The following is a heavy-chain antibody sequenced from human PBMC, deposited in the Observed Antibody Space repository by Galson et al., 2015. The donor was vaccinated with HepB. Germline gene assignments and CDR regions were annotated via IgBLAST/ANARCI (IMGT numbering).Heavy chain of an antibody. CDR1: GFSVSTSGVG. CDR2: IYWDDDK. CDR3: AHGGMYYFDY. J-gene: IGHJ4*02. Sequence: PALVKPTQTLTLTCTFSGFSVSTSGVGVGWIRQPPGKALEWLALIYWDDDKRYSPSLKSRLTITKDTSKNQVVLAMTNMDPVDTSTYYGAHGGMYYFDYWGQGTLVTVSS. V-gene: IGHV2-5*02.